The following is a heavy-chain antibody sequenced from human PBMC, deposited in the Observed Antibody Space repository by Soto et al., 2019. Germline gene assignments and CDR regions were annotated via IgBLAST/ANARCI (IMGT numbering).Heavy chain of an antibody. J-gene: IGHJ5*01. V-gene: IGHV4-59*05. Sequence: SETLSLTCNVSGGSLTDHYWTWIRQSPGKGLEWIASLYYTGRTNYNPSLKGRVNISVDMPKNQFSLKLNSVTAADTAVYFCATHDWNLDPWGQGTLVTVS. CDR2: LYYTGRT. CDR1: GGSLTDHY. D-gene: IGHD1-7*01. CDR3: ATHDWNLDP.